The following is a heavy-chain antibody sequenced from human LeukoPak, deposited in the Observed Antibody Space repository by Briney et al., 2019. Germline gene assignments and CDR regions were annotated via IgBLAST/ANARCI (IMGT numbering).Heavy chain of an antibody. Sequence: SQTLSLTCTVSGGSISSGDYYWSWIRQPPGKGLEWIGYIYYSGSTYYNPSLKSRVTISVDTSKNQFSLKLSSVTAADTAVYYCARGGRSSGWYFVFDYWGQGTLVTVSS. CDR2: IYYSGST. D-gene: IGHD6-19*01. V-gene: IGHV4-30-4*08. J-gene: IGHJ4*02. CDR3: ARGGRSSGWYFVFDY. CDR1: GGSISSGDYY.